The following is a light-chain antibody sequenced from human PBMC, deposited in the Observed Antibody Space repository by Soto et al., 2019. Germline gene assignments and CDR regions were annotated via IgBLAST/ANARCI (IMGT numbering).Light chain of an antibody. V-gene: IGKV4-1*01. CDR1: HSILYSPNNKNY. CDR3: QHYLNTPQN. J-gene: IGKJ1*01. Sequence: DIVMTQSPDTLAVSLGERATTNCKSSHSILYSPNNKNYLAWYQQKPGQPPKLLIYWASTRESGVPDRFSGSGSGTDFTLTISSLQADDVAVYYCQHYLNTPQNFGQGTKVEIK. CDR2: WAS.